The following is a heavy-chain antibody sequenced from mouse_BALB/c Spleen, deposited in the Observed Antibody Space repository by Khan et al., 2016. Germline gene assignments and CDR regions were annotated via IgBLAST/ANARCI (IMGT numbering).Heavy chain of an antibody. J-gene: IGHJ4*01. V-gene: IGHV3-1*02. Sequence: EVQLQESGPDLVKPSQSLSLTCTVTGYSISSGYSWHWIRQFPGNKLEWMGCIRYSGSTNYNPSLKSRISITRDTSKNQFFLQLNSVTSEDTATYYCAIDDYDEVDDATDYWGQGTSVTVSS. CDR1: GYSISSGYS. CDR2: IRYSGST. CDR3: AIDDYDEVDDATDY. D-gene: IGHD2-4*01.